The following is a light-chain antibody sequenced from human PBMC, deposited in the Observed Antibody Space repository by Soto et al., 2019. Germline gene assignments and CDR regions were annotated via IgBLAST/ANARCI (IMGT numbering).Light chain of an antibody. CDR1: SSDVGGYNY. J-gene: IGLJ2*01. CDR2: EVN. Sequence: QSVLTQPPSASGSPGQSVTISCTGTSSDVGGYNYVSWYQQHPGKAPKLMIYEVNERPSGVPDRFSGSKSGNTASLTVSGLQAEDEADYYCTSQAGSNLVVFGGGTKLTVL. CDR3: TSQAGSNLVV. V-gene: IGLV2-8*01.